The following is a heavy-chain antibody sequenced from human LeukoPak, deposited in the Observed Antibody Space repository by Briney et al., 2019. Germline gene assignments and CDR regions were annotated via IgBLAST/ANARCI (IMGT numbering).Heavy chain of an antibody. CDR3: ARPMEEYRLGGVAY. V-gene: IGHV1-18*01. D-gene: IGHD2/OR15-2a*01. J-gene: IGHJ4*02. CDR2: VSGFNDYT. Sequence: ASVKVSCKASGYSFGNYYIAWVRQAPGQGPEWMGWVSGFNDYTTYAQKFQDRVTMTRDTSTSTAYLELRSLRSDDTAVYYCARPMEEYRLGGVAYWGQGTLVTVSS. CDR1: GYSFGNYY.